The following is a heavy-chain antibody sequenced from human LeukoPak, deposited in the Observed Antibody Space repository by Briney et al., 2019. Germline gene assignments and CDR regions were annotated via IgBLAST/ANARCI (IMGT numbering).Heavy chain of an antibody. D-gene: IGHD6-13*01. CDR2: IYYSGST. V-gene: IGHV4-59*01. J-gene: IGHJ4*02. CDR1: GGSISSYY. CDR3: AIVSSSRYRVLDY. Sequence: KPSETLSLTCTVSGGSISSYYWSWIRQPPGKGLEWIGYIYYSGSTNYNPSLKSRVTISVDTSKNQFSLKLSSVTAADTAVYYCAIVSSSRYRVLDYWGQGTLVTVSS.